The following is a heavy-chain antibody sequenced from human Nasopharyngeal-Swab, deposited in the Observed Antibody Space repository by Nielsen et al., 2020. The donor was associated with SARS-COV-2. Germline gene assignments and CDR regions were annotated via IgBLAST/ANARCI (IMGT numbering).Heavy chain of an antibody. Sequence: ASVKVSSKASSYTFLTYTMHWVRQAPGQRLEWMGWINAGNGNTKYSQKFQGRVTITRDTSASTAYMQLSSLRSEDTAVYYCARDGRNDGGFYSYYMDVWGKGTTVTVSS. CDR1: SYTFLTYT. J-gene: IGHJ6*03. D-gene: IGHD1-1*01. CDR2: INAGNGNT. CDR3: ARDGRNDGGFYSYYMDV. V-gene: IGHV1-3*01.